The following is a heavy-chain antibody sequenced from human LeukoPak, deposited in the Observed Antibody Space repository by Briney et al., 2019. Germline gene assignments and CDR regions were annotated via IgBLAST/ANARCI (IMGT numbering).Heavy chain of an antibody. J-gene: IGHJ4*02. CDR2: ISGSGGNT. D-gene: IGHD5-24*01. V-gene: IGHV3-23*01. CDR3: AKGNGYKNVGYFDS. Sequence: GGYLRSSCLGSGFTFGSYAMSWVRQAPGKGLEWVSGISGSGGNTYYSDSVKGRLTISRDNSRNTLYLQIYSLSAEDTAVYYCAKGNGYKNVGYFDSWGQGTLVTVSS. CDR1: GFTFGSYA.